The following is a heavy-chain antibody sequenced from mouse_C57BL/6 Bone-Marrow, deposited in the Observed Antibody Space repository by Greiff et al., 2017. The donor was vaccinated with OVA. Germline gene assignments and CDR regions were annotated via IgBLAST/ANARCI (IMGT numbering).Heavy chain of an antibody. CDR2: IYPGGGYT. J-gene: IGHJ4*01. V-gene: IGHV1-63*01. Sequence: VKLMESGAELVRPGTSVKMSCKASGYTFTNYWIGWAKQRPGHGLEWIGDIYPGGGYTNYNEKFKGKATLTADKSSSTAYMQFSSLTSEDSAIYYCARCGNYDAMDYWGQGTSVTVSS. CDR1: GYTFTNYW. CDR3: ARCGNYDAMDY. D-gene: IGHD2-1*01.